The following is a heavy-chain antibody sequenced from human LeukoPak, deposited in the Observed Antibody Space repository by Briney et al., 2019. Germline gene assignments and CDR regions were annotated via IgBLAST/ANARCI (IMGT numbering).Heavy chain of an antibody. D-gene: IGHD4-17*01. Sequence: SQTLSLTCTVSGGSISSGSYYWSWIRQPAGKGLEWIGRIYTSGSTNYNPSLKSRVTISVDTSKNQFSLKLSSVTAADTAVYYCARVGGYGDYFDYWGQGTLVTVSS. CDR3: ARVGGYGDYFDY. J-gene: IGHJ4*02. CDR1: GGSISSGSYY. CDR2: IYTSGST. V-gene: IGHV4-61*02.